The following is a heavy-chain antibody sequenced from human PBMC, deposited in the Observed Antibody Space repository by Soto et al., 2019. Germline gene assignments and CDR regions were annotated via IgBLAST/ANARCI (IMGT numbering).Heavy chain of an antibody. CDR2: LDGAGGST. CDR1: GFTFSSYA. D-gene: IGHD3-10*01. Sequence: GGSLRLSCAASGFTFSSYAMTWVRHVPGRGLEWVASLDGAGGSTYYADSVRGRFTISRDNSQNTLFLQMKRLTVDDTAIYYCAAPRDEYGSGVSWFTYGMDIWVQGTLVTVSS. J-gene: IGHJ4*01. CDR3: AAPRDEYGSGVSWFTYGMDI. V-gene: IGHV3-23*01.